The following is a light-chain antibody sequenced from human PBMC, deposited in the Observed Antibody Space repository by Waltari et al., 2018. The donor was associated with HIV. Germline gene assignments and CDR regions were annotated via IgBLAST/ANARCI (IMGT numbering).Light chain of an antibody. CDR2: AAS. Sequence: DLQMTQSQSSVSASVGETDTIPCRASQDIRNWLAWYQQKPGKAPNRLSFAASSLQSGVPSRFSGSRSGTDFTLTISRLHPEDFATYYCQQANSFPFSFGPGTKVDIK. J-gene: IGKJ3*01. CDR3: QQANSFPFS. CDR1: QDIRNW. V-gene: IGKV1-12*02.